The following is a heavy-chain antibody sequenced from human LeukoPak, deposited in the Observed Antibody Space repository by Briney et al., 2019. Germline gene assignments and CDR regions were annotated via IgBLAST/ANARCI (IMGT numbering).Heavy chain of an antibody. Sequence: ASVKVSCKASGYTFTSYAIHWVRQAPGQRLEWMGWINAGNGNTKYSQKFQGRITITRNTSISTAYMELSSLRSEDTAVYYCARSIPLWKELRRDWFDPWGQGTLVIVSS. D-gene: IGHD3-10*01. J-gene: IGHJ5*02. V-gene: IGHV1-3*01. CDR1: GYTFTSYA. CDR2: INAGNGNT. CDR3: ARSIPLWKELRRDWFDP.